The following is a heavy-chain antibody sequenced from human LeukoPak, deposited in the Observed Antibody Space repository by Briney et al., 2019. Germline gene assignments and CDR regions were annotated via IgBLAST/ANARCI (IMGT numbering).Heavy chain of an antibody. D-gene: IGHD6-19*01. CDR3: ARGVPQWLVRRDYFDY. CDR1: GFTFSSYA. J-gene: IGHJ4*02. CDR2: ISGSDGST. V-gene: IGHV3-23*01. Sequence: GGSLRLSCAASGFTFSSYAMSWVRQAPGKGLEWVSGISGSDGSTNYADSVKGRFTISRDNSKNTLYLQMNSLRAEDTAVYYCARGVPQWLVRRDYFDYWGQGTLVTVSS.